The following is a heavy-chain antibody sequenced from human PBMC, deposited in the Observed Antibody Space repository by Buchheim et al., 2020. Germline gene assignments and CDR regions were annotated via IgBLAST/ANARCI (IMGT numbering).Heavy chain of an antibody. CDR3: AGSYGDYRRGDLDF. CDR1: GFTFGDYA. CDR2: IGSKVYGGAT. D-gene: IGHD4-17*01. Sequence: EVQLVESGGGLVQPGRSLRLSCTASGFTFGDYAMSWVRQAPGKGLEWVGFIGSKVYGGATDYAASVKGRFSISRADSKSIAYLKMNSRKTEDTAVYYCAGSYGDYRRGDLDFWGQGTL. V-gene: IGHV3-49*04. J-gene: IGHJ4*02.